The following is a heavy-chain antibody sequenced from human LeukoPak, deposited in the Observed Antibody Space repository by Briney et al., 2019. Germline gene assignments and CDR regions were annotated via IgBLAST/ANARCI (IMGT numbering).Heavy chain of an antibody. J-gene: IGHJ4*02. CDR3: AKVTGGDYLSDF. Sequence: GGSLRLSCAASGFTFSSYAMSWVRQAPGKGLEWVSAISGSGGSTYYADSVKGRFSISRDNSKNTLYLQMNSLRADDTAVYYCAKVTGGDYLSDFWGQGTLVTVSS. V-gene: IGHV3-23*01. CDR1: GFTFSSYA. D-gene: IGHD4-17*01. CDR2: ISGSGGST.